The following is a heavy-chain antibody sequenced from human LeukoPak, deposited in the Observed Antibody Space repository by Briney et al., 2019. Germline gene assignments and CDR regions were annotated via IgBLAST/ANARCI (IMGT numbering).Heavy chain of an antibody. V-gene: IGHV4-4*07. CDR1: GGSISSYY. CDR2: IYSSGST. D-gene: IGHD3-22*01. J-gene: IGHJ6*02. Sequence: SETLSLTCNVSGGSISSYYWSWIRQPAGKGLEWIGRIYSSGSTNYNPSLKSRVTLSVDTSKNQFSLKLSSVTAADPAVYYCARDSSGYSPYYYGVDIWGQGTTVTVSS. CDR3: ARDSSGYSPYYYGVDI.